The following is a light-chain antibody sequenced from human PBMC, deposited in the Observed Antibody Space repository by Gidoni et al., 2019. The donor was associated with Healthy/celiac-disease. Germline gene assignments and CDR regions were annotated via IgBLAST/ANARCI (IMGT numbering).Light chain of an antibody. CDR1: QSVLYSSNNKNY. CDR3: QQYYSTPPSYT. Sequence: DVVMTQSPTTLPLSLGERATINCKSSQSVLYSSNNKNYLAWYQQKPGQPPKLLIYWASTRESGVPDRFSGSGSGTDFTLTISSLQAEDVAVYYCQQYYSTPPSYTFGQGTKLEIK. J-gene: IGKJ2*01. V-gene: IGKV4-1*01. CDR2: WAS.